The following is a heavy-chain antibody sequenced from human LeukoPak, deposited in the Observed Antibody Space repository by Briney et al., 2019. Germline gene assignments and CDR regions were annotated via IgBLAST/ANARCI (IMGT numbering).Heavy chain of an antibody. CDR2: IKEDGSEK. CDR1: GFTFSSYW. J-gene: IGHJ4*02. CDR3: ARDTRGGHFDY. D-gene: IGHD6-25*01. V-gene: IGHV3-7*03. Sequence: GGSLRLSCVASGFTFSSYWMSWVRQAPGKGLEWVANIKEDGSEKDYLDSVKGGFTISRDNAKNSVYLQISSLRADDTAVYYCARDTRGGHFDYWGQGTLVTVSS.